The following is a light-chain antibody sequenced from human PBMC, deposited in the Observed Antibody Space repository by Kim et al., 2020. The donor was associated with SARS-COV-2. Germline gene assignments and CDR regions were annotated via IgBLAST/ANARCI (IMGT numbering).Light chain of an antibody. Sequence: LSASVGDRVTITCQASQDISDYLNWYQQKPGKAPKLLIYDASNLERGVPSRFSGSGSGTDFTFTISSLQPEDFATYYCQQYGNLYSFGQGTKLESK. V-gene: IGKV1-33*01. CDR2: DAS. J-gene: IGKJ2*03. CDR1: QDISDY. CDR3: QQYGNLYS.